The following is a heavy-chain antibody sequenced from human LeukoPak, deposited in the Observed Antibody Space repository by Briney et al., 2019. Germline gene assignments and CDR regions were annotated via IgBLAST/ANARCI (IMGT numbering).Heavy chain of an antibody. D-gene: IGHD3-10*01. CDR2: TFYSGSA. J-gene: IGHJ6*03. Sequence: PSETLSLTFTVSGGSISSGDYYWSWIRQHPEKGLEWIGYTFYSGSANYNPSLKSRVTISVDTSKNQFSLKLSSVTAADTAVYYCARHFRGVINYYYYYMDVWGKGTTVTVSS. CDR3: ARHFRGVINYYYYYMDV. V-gene: IGHV4-31*03. CDR1: GGSISSGDYY.